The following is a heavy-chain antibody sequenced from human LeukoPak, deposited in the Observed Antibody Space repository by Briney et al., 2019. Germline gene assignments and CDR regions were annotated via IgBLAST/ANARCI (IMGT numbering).Heavy chain of an antibody. Sequence: ESGPTLVNPTQTLTLTCTFSGFSLSTSGVGVGWIRQPPGKGLEWIGYIYHTGNTIYNPSLMSRVTVSLDTSKNQFSLKLNSVTAADTAVYYCAGLYYGASGTNDCWGQGTLVTVSS. CDR3: AGLYYGASGTNDC. CDR1: GFSLSTSGVG. J-gene: IGHJ4*02. CDR2: IYHTGNT. D-gene: IGHD3-10*01. V-gene: IGHV4-61*05.